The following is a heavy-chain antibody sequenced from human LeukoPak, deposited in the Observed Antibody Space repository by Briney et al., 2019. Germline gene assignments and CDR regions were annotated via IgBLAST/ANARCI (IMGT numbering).Heavy chain of an antibody. CDR3: ATYSSSSGY. CDR1: GGSISSYY. Sequence: SETLSLTCTVSGGSISSYYWSWIRQPPGKGLEWIGYIYYSGSTNYNPFLKSRVTISVDTSKNQFSLKLSSVTAADTAVYYCATYSSSSGYWGQGTLVTVSS. J-gene: IGHJ4*02. D-gene: IGHD6-6*01. CDR2: IYYSGST. V-gene: IGHV4-59*08.